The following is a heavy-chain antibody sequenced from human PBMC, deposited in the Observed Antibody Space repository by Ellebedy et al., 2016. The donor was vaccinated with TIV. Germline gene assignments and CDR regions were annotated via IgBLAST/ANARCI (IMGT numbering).Heavy chain of an antibody. CDR2: IWYDGSNQ. CDR3: ARDGATVGDLYFDL. V-gene: IGHV3-33*01. J-gene: IGHJ2*01. CDR1: GFNFNKYG. Sequence: GESLKISXASSGFNFNKYGMHWVRQAPGKGLEWLAVIWYDGSNQFYVDSVKGRFTISRDNVNNTLYLQMSSLRAEDTAVYYCARDGATVGDLYFDLWGRGTLVTVSS. D-gene: IGHD4-23*01.